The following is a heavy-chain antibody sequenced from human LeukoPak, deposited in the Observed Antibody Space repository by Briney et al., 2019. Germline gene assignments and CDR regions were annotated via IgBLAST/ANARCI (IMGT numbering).Heavy chain of an antibody. CDR1: GGSISSYY. D-gene: IGHD3-3*01. V-gene: IGHV4-59*01. CDR3: AGVATWSCGVGHFPSMDV. J-gene: IGHJ6*04. CDR2: IYYSGST. Sequence: SETLSLTCTVSGGSISSYYWSWIRQPPGKGLEWIGYIYYSGSTNYNPSLKSRVTISVDTSKNQFSLKLSSVTAADTAVYYCAGVATWSCGVGHFPSMDVWGKGTPVTVSS.